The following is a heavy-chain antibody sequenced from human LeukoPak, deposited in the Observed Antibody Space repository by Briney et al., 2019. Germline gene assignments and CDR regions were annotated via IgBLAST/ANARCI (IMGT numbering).Heavy chain of an antibody. D-gene: IGHD3-16*02. V-gene: IGHV4-59*08. CDR3: ARQVPSERDYVWGSYRYRLGGPTYFDY. J-gene: IGHJ4*02. CDR1: GGSISSYY. CDR2: IYYSGST. Sequence: SETLSLTCTVSGGSISSYYWSWIRQPPGKGLEWIGWIYYSGSTNYNPSLRSRVTISVDTSKNQFSLKLTSVTAADTAMYYCARQVPSERDYVWGSYRYRLGGPTYFDYWGQGTLVTVSS.